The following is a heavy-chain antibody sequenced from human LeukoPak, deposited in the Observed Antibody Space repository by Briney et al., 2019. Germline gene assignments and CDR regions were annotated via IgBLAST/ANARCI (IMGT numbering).Heavy chain of an antibody. CDR3: ARAGLNGDVDY. Sequence: ASEILSLTCTVSGGSISGSHYYWAWIRQPPGKGLEWIGMINYSGNRYYNPSLWSRVTISVDTSTNQFSLNLNSVTAADTAVYYCARAGLNGDVDYWGQGTLVTVSS. D-gene: IGHD4-17*01. V-gene: IGHV4-39*01. J-gene: IGHJ4*02. CDR1: GGSISGSHYY. CDR2: INYSGNR.